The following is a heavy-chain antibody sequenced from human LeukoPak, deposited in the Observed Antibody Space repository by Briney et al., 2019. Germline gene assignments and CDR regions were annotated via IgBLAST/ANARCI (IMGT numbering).Heavy chain of an antibody. CDR2: IIPIFGTA. D-gene: IGHD3-10*01. V-gene: IGHV1-69*13. Sequence: ASVKVSCKASGYTFTSYDINWVRQAPGQGLEWMGGIIPIFGTANYAQKFQGRVTITADESTSTAYMELSSLRSEDTAVYYCARDGTGNFDYWGQGTLVTVSS. CDR1: GYTFTSYD. CDR3: ARDGTGNFDY. J-gene: IGHJ4*02.